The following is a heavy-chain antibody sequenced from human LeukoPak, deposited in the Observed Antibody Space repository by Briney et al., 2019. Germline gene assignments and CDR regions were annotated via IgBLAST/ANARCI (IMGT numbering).Heavy chain of an antibody. Sequence: SETLSLTCAVYGGSFSGYYWSWIRQPPGKGLEWIGEINHSGSTNYNPSLTSRVTIAVATSKYQFSLKLRSVTAADTAVYYCARVGRGEETFDYWGQGTLVTVSS. V-gene: IGHV4-34*01. D-gene: IGHD3-10*01. J-gene: IGHJ4*02. CDR1: GGSFSGYY. CDR3: ARVGRGEETFDY. CDR2: INHSGST.